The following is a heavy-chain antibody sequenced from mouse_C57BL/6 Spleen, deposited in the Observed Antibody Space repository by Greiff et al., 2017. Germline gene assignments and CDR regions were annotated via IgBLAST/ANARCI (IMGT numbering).Heavy chain of an antibody. CDR2: IDPNSCGT. Sequence: QVKLQQPGAELVKPGASVKLSCKASGYTFTSYWLHWVKQRPGRGLEWIGRIDPNSCGTKYNEKFKSKATLTVDQPSSTAYMQLRSLTSEDSAVYYGARRGPTWNGGWYFDVWGTGTTVTVSS. CDR1: GYTFTSYW. D-gene: IGHD4-1*02. V-gene: IGHV1-72*01. J-gene: IGHJ1*03. CDR3: ARRGPTWNGGWYFDV.